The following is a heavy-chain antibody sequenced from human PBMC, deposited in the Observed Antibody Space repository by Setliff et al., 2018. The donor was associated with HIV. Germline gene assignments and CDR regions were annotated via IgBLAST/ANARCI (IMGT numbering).Heavy chain of an antibody. CDR3: ARRKLSKGGAFDY. D-gene: IGHD1-1*01. CDR2: IFSNVTT. V-gene: IGHV4-4*09. J-gene: IGHJ4*02. Sequence: SETLSLTCTVSGDSIDDFYWSWIRQPPRQGLEWIGYIFSNVTTNYSPSLKSRVTMSIDRSKSQFLLNLTSVNASDTAIYYCARRKLSKGGAFDYWGQGALVTVSS. CDR1: GDSIDDFY.